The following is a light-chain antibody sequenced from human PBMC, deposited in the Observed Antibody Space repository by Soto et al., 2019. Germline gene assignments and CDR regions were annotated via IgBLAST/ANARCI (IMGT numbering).Light chain of an antibody. CDR1: QSGNSRY. CDR2: GAS. Sequence: EMVLTQSPGTLSLSPGEGATLSCRASQSGNSRYLAWYQQKRGEAPRLLVYGASSKATGIPDRFSGSGSGTYVTLPISRLEPEDFPVYFCQQSTGKFPQGTKVEIK. J-gene: IGKJ1*01. V-gene: IGKV3-20*01. CDR3: QQSTGK.